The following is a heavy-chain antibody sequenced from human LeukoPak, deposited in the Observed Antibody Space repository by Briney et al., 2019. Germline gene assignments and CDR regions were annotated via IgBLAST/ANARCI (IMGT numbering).Heavy chain of an antibody. CDR3: AFPGIAVAGTWY. D-gene: IGHD6-19*01. CDR2: IYYSGST. V-gene: IGHV4-39*01. Sequence: SETLSLTCTVSGGSISSSSYFWGWIRQPPGKGLEWIANIYYSGSTYYNPSLKSRVTISVDTSKNQFSLKLNSVTAADTAVYYCAFPGIAVAGTWYCGQGTLVTVSS. J-gene: IGHJ4*02. CDR1: GGSISSSSYF.